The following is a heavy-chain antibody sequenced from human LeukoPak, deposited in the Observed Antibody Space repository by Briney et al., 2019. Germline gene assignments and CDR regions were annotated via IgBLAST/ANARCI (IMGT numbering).Heavy chain of an antibody. CDR1: GFTFSSYT. D-gene: IGHD3-9*01. CDR2: ISSSGSYI. J-gene: IGHJ4*02. Sequence: PGGSLRLSCAASGFTFSSYTMNWVRQAPGKGLEWVSSISSSGSYIYYADSVKGRFTISRDNAKNSLYLQMNSLRAEDTAVYYCARAPDISTGPDVYWGQGTLVTVSS. V-gene: IGHV3-21*01. CDR3: ARAPDISTGPDVY.